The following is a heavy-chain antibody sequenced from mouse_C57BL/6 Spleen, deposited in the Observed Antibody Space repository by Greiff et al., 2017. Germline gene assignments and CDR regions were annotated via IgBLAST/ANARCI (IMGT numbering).Heavy chain of an antibody. CDR3: TIITTVVATGYYAMDY. J-gene: IGHJ4*01. D-gene: IGHD1-1*01. V-gene: IGHV6-3*01. Sequence: EVQLVESGGGLVQPGGSMKLSCVASGFTFSNYWMNWVRQSPEKGLEWVAQIRLKSDNFATPSAESVKGRFTISRDDAKSSVYLQMNNLRAEDTGMYYCTIITTVVATGYYAMDYWGQGTSVTVAS. CDR1: GFTFSNYW. CDR2: IRLKSDNFAT.